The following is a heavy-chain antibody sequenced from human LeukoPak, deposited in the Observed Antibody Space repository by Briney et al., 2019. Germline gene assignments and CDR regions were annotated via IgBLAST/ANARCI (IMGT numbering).Heavy chain of an antibody. D-gene: IGHD3-22*01. Sequence: GASVKVSCKASGGTFSSYAISWVRQAPGQGLDWMGRIIPIFGTANYAQKFQGRVTITTDESTSTAYMELSSLRSEDTAVYYCASTRSYYDSSGYFPYWGQGTLVTVSS. CDR3: ASTRSYYDSSGYFPY. CDR2: IIPIFGTA. V-gene: IGHV1-69*05. J-gene: IGHJ4*02. CDR1: GGTFSSYA.